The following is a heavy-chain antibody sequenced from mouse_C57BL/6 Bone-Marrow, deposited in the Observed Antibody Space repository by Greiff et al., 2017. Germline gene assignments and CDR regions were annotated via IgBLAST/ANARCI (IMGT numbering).Heavy chain of an antibody. CDR3: ARRIVDYAMDY. CDR2: ISYDGSN. Sequence: EVKLVESGPGLVKPSQSLSLTCSVTGYSITSGYYWNWIRQFPGNKLEWMGYISYDGSNNYNPSLKNRISITRDTSKNQFFLKLNSVTTEDTATYYCARRIVDYAMDYWGQGTSVTVSS. V-gene: IGHV3-6*01. J-gene: IGHJ4*01. CDR1: GYSITSGYY. D-gene: IGHD2-12*01.